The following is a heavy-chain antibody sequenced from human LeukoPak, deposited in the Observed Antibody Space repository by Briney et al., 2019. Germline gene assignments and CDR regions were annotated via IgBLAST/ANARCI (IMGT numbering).Heavy chain of an antibody. Sequence: ASVKVSCKASGYTFTSYDINWVRQATGQGLEWMGWMNPNSGNTGYAQEIQGRVTMARNTSISTAYMELSSLRSEDTAIYYGARVNYDSSGYYYDGLDVWGQGTTVTVSS. CDR3: ARVNYDSSGYYYDGLDV. J-gene: IGHJ6*02. D-gene: IGHD3-22*01. CDR2: MNPNSGNT. V-gene: IGHV1-8*01. CDR1: GYTFTSYD.